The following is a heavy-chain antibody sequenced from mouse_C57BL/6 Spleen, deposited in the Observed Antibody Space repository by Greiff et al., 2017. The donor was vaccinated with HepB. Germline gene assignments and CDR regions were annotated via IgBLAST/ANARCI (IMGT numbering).Heavy chain of an antibody. CDR3: ARTGLLIDYGSRFDY. CDR2: IYPGDGDT. D-gene: IGHD1-1*01. Sequence: VQLQQSGAELVKPGASVKISCKASGYAFSSYWMNWVKQRPGKGLEWIGQIYPGDGDTNYNGKFKGKATLTADKSSSTAYMQLSSLTSEDSAVYFCARTGLLIDYGSRFDYWGQGTTLTVSS. J-gene: IGHJ2*01. CDR1: GYAFSSYW. V-gene: IGHV1-80*01.